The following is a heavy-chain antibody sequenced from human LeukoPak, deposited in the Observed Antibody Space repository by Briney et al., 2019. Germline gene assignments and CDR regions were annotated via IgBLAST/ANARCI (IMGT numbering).Heavy chain of an antibody. D-gene: IGHD3-22*01. J-gene: IGHJ3*01. V-gene: IGHV4-59*11. CDR2: IHYGGST. CDR3: ARDSVDESSGYYPSGAFDL. Sequence: SETLSLNCTVSSGSITRHYWTWIRQPPGKGLEWLGYIHYGGSTNYNPSLESRVTISVDTSKKQFSLNMSSVTPADTALYYCARDSVDESSGYYPSGAFDLWGQGTLVTVSS. CDR1: SGSITRHY.